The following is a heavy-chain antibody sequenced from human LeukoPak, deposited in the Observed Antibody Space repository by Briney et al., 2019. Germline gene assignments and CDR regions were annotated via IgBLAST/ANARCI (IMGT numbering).Heavy chain of an antibody. J-gene: IGHJ4*02. Sequence: SETLSLTCAVYGGSFSGYYWSWIRQPPGKGLEWIGEINHSGSTNYNPSLKSRVTLSVDTSKNQFSLNLRSVTAADTAVYYCARSGRDGSGYYLRYFDYWGQGSLVIVSS. CDR1: GGSFSGYY. CDR2: INHSGST. D-gene: IGHD3-22*01. CDR3: ARSGRDGSGYYLRYFDY. V-gene: IGHV4-34*01.